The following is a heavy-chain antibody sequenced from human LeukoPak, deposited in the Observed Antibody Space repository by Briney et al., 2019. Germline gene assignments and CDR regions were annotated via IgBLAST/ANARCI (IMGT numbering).Heavy chain of an antibody. CDR2: IYYSGST. D-gene: IGHD5-12*01. CDR1: GGSISSYY. Sequence: KPSETLSLTCTVSGGSISSYYWSWIRQPPGKGLEWIGYIYYSGSTNYNPSLKSRVTISVDTSKNQFSLKLSSVTAADTAVYYCARDRGATHNAFDIWGRGTMVTVSS. CDR3: ARDRGATHNAFDI. V-gene: IGHV4-59*01. J-gene: IGHJ3*02.